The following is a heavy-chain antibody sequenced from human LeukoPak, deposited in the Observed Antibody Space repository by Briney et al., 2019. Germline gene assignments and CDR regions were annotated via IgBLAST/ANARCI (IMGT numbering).Heavy chain of an antibody. CDR3: ASAAAYKSRYYYYGMDV. J-gene: IGHJ6*02. CDR2: FDPEDGET. CDR1: GYTLTELS. Sequence: GASVKVSSKVSGYTLTELSMHWVRQAPGKGLEWMGGFDPEDGETIYAQKFQGRVTMTEDTSTDTAYMELSSLRSEDTAVYYCASAAAYKSRYYYYGMDVWGQGTTVTVSS. V-gene: IGHV1-24*01. D-gene: IGHD6-13*01.